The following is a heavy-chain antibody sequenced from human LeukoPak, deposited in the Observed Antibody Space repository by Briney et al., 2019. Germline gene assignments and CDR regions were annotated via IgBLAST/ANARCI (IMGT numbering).Heavy chain of an antibody. Sequence: GGSLRLSCAASGFTFSSYSVNWVRQAPGRGLEWVSYISSSSSTIYYADSVNGRFTISRDNAENSLYLQMNSLRAEDTAVYYCARIIGAFGTYRYDSWGQGTLVSVSS. J-gene: IGHJ4*02. D-gene: IGHD3-16*02. CDR1: GFTFSSYS. CDR2: ISSSSSTI. CDR3: ARIIGAFGTYRYDS. V-gene: IGHV3-48*04.